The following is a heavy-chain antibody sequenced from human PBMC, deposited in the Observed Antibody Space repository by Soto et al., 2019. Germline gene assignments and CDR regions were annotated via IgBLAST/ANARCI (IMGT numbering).Heavy chain of an antibody. CDR1: GFTFSDYA. J-gene: IGHJ6*02. V-gene: IGHV3-23*01. CDR2: ISGSGGST. CDR3: AKDHGMDV. Sequence: GGSLRLSCVASGFTFSDYAMAWVRQSPGKGLEWVSSISGSGGSTYYADSVKGRFTISRDNSKNTVFLQMNSLRAKDTAVYYCAKDHGMDVWGQGATVTVS.